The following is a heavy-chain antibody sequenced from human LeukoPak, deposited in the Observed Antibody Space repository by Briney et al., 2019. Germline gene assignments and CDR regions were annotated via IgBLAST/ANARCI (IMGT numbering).Heavy chain of an antibody. V-gene: IGHV5-51*01. CDR1: GYSFTSYW. CDR3: ARSQIKGRYNWNDDSYYYYYMDV. Sequence: GESLKISCKGSGYSFTSYWIGWVRQMPGKGLEWMGIIYPGDSNTRYSPSFQGQVTISADKSINTAYVQWSSLKASDTAIYYCARSQIKGRYNWNDDSYYYYYMDVWGKGTTVTISS. J-gene: IGHJ6*03. CDR2: IYPGDSNT. D-gene: IGHD1-1*01.